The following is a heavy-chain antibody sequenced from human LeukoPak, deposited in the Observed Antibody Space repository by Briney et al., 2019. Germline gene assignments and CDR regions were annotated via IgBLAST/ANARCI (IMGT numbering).Heavy chain of an antibody. CDR2: IIPIFGTA. Sequence: SVKVSCKASGGTFSSYAISWVRQAPGQGLEWMGGIIPIFGTANYAQKFQGRVTITADESTSTAYMELSSLRSEDTAVYYCARGGVVPAAQNWFDPWGQGTLVTVSS. D-gene: IGHD2-2*01. J-gene: IGHJ5*02. V-gene: IGHV1-69*13. CDR3: ARGGVVPAAQNWFDP. CDR1: GGTFSSYA.